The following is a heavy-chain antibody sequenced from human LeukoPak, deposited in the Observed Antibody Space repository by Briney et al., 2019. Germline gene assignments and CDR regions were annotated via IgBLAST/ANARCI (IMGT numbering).Heavy chain of an antibody. Sequence: SSVKVSCKASGYTFTGYYMHWVRQAPGQGLEWMGWINPNSGGTNYAQKFQGRVTMTRDTSISTAYMELSRLRSDDTAVYYCARDYYCGGDCYAFDYWGRGTLVTVSS. CDR3: ARDYYCGGDCYAFDY. CDR2: INPNSGGT. V-gene: IGHV1-2*02. J-gene: IGHJ4*02. CDR1: GYTFTGYY. D-gene: IGHD2-21*02.